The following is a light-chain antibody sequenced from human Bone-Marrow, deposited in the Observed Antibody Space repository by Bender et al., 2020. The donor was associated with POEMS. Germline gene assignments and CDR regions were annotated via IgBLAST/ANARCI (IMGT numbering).Light chain of an antibody. Sequence: QSALTQPASVSGSPGQSITISCSGTSSDIGSYNYVSWYQQHPGKAPKLTIYDVSNRPSGVSNRFSASKSGNTASLTISGLQSEDEADYYCSAWDSSLSAWVFGGGTKLTVL. CDR1: SSDIGSYNY. J-gene: IGLJ3*02. V-gene: IGLV2-14*03. CDR3: SAWDSSLSAWV. CDR2: DVS.